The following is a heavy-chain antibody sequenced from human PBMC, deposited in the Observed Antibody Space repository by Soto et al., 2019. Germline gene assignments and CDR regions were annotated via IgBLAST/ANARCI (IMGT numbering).Heavy chain of an antibody. CDR1: GFTFSSYG. CDR3: VRDAGFGYGRHMDV. Sequence: QVQLVESGGGVVQPGRSLRLSCAASGFTFSSYGMHWVRQAPGKGLEWVAVIWYDGSNKYYADSVKGRFTISRDNSKNTLYLQMNSLRAEDTAVYYCVRDAGFGYGRHMDVWGKGTTVTVSS. V-gene: IGHV3-33*01. CDR2: IWYDGSNK. J-gene: IGHJ6*03. D-gene: IGHD5-12*01.